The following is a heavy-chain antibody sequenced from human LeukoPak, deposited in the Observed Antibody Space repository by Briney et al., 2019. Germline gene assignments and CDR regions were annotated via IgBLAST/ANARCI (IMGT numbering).Heavy chain of an antibody. J-gene: IGHJ4*02. CDR3: ARDLSVVAANFDY. D-gene: IGHD2-15*01. V-gene: IGHV3-30*04. CDR2: ISYDGSNK. CDR1: GLTFSSYA. Sequence: GRSLRLSCAASGLTFSSYAMHWVRQAPGKGLEWVAVISYDGSNKYYADSVKGRFTISRDNSKTTLYLQMNSLRAEDTAVYYCARDLSVVAANFDYWGQGALVTVSS.